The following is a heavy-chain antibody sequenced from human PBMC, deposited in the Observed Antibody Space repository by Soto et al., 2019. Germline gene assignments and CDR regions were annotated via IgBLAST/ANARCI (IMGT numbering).Heavy chain of an antibody. V-gene: IGHV4-59*01. CDR3: ARDGRAGTGYYYYGMDV. D-gene: IGHD6-19*01. Sequence: SETLSLTCTVSGGSISSYYWSWIRQPPGKGLEWIGYIYYSGSTNYNPSLKSRVTISVDTSKNQFSLKLSSVTAADTAVYYCARDGRAGTGYYYYGMDVWGQGTTVT. CDR1: GGSISSYY. CDR2: IYYSGST. J-gene: IGHJ6*02.